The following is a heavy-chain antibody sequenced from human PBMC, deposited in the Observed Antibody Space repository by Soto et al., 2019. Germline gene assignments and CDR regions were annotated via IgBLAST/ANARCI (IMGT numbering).Heavy chain of an antibody. D-gene: IGHD2-2*01. CDR2: IYYSGST. Sequence: QVQLQESGPGLVKPSQTLSLTCTVSGGSISSGVYYWSWIRQHPGKGLEWIGYIYYSGSTYYNPSLKSRVTISVDTSKNQFSLKLSSMTAADTAVYYCARFWRGPAAIYYYYGMDVWGQGTTVTVSS. CDR1: GGSISSGVYY. J-gene: IGHJ6*02. V-gene: IGHV4-31*03. CDR3: ARFWRGPAAIYYYYGMDV.